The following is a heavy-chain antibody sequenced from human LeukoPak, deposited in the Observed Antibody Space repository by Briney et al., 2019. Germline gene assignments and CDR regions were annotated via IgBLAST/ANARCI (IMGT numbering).Heavy chain of an antibody. CDR3: ATHGSGYYNGLDY. D-gene: IGHD3-22*01. J-gene: IGHJ4*02. V-gene: IGHV1-24*01. CDR1: GYTLTELS. Sequence: ASVTVSFKGSGYTLTELSMHWLRQAPGKGLAWMGGFEAEDGETTYGQKFQARATMTENTSTNTDYMELSSLRSEDTAVYYCATHGSGYYNGLDYSSQGTLVTVSS. CDR2: FEAEDGET.